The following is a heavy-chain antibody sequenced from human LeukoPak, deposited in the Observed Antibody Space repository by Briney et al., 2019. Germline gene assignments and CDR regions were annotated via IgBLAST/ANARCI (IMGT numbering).Heavy chain of an antibody. CDR1: GFTFSSYA. J-gene: IGHJ4*01. CDR2: ISGSGGST. V-gene: IGHV3-23*01. CDR3: AKDRSGSYWEPPDFDY. Sequence: PGGSLRLSCAASGFTFSSYAMSWVRQAPGKGLEWVSAISGSGGSTYYADSVKGRFTISRDNSKNTLYLQKNSLRAEDTAVYYCAKDRSGSYWEPPDFDYWGQGTLAAVSS. D-gene: IGHD1-26*01.